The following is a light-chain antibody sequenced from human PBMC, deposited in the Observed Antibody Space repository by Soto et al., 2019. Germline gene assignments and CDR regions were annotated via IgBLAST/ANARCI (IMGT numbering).Light chain of an antibody. CDR1: SSNIGSNY. J-gene: IGLJ2*01. CDR2: RNN. CDR3: TAWDDTLRGPL. V-gene: IGLV1-47*01. Sequence: QSVLTQPHSASGTPGQRVTISCSGSSSNIGSNYVYWYQQLPGTAPKLLIYRNNQRPSGVPDRFSGSKSGPSASLAISGVRSEDEADYYCTAWDDTLRGPLFGGGTKLTVL.